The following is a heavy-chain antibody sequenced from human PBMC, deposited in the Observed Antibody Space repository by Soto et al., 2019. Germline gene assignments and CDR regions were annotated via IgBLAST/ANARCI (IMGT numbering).Heavy chain of an antibody. CDR1: GFTFSNYA. V-gene: IGHV3-23*01. J-gene: IGHJ4*02. CDR3: TKVPRRPYYFDS. CDR2: ISGSGGTT. D-gene: IGHD2-21*01. Sequence: EVQLLDSGGGLVQPGGSLRLSCTASGFTFSNYAMNWVRQAPGKGLEWVSSISGSGGTTHYADSVKGRFTISRDNSKNTLFLQMDSLRAEETVVYYCTKVPRRPYYFDSWGPGTLVTVSS.